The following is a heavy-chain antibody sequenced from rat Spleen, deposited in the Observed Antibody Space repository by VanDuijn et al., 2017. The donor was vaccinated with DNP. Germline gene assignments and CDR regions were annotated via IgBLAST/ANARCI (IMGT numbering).Heavy chain of an antibody. V-gene: IGHV4-2*01. J-gene: IGHJ2*01. Sequence: EVKLVESGGGLVQPGRSFKLSCAASGFNFNDHWMGWVRQAPGKGLEWIGEINKESGTIIYSTYLKDKFAISRDNAQNTLYLQMNKLGSEDTAIYHCAKGPNYGGYSDYFDYWGQGVMVTVSS. CDR2: INKESGTI. D-gene: IGHD1-11*01. CDR1: GFNFNDHW. CDR3: AKGPNYGGYSDYFDY.